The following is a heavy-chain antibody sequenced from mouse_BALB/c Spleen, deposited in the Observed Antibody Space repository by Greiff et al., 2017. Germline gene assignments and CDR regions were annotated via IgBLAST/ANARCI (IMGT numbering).Heavy chain of an antibody. D-gene: IGHD2-3*01. CDR1: GYTFTDYE. J-gene: IGHJ3*01. CDR2: IDPETGGT. Sequence: VQLQQSGAELVRPGASVTLSCKASGYTFTDYEMHWVKQTPVHGLEWIGAIDPETGGTAYNQKLKGKATLTADKSSSTAYMELRSLTSEDSAVYYCTSYDGYYRTFAYWGQGTLVTVSA. CDR3: TSYDGYYRTFAY. V-gene: IGHV1-15*01.